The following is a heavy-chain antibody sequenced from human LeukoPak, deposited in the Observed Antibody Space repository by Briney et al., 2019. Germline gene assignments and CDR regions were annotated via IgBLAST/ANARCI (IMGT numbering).Heavy chain of an antibody. D-gene: IGHD3-22*01. CDR1: GFTFSIYA. J-gene: IGHJ4*02. CDR3: AQANPADRGTSFDY. Sequence: PGGSLRLSCAASGFTFSIYAMSWVRQAPGKGLEWVSGITGSGGSTFYAKSVEGRFTISRDNSKNMMYLQMNSMRDEETGVYYCAQANPADRGTSFDYWGQGTLVTVSS. CDR2: ITGSGGST. V-gene: IGHV3-23*01.